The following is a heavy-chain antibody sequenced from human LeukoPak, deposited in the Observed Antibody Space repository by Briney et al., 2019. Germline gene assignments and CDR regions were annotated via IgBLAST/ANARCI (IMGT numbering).Heavy chain of an antibody. CDR2: LYSGGST. D-gene: IGHD3-22*01. J-gene: IGHJ3*02. V-gene: IGHV3-53*01. Sequence: GGSLRLSCAASGFTVSSNYMSWVRQAPGKGLEWVSVLYSGGSTYYADSVKGRFTISRDNSKNTLYLQMNSLRAEDTAVYYCASFIDPGGSRHYYYDNHPLAFDIWGQGTMVTVSS. CDR3: ASFIDPGGSRHYYYDNHPLAFDI. CDR1: GFTVSSNY.